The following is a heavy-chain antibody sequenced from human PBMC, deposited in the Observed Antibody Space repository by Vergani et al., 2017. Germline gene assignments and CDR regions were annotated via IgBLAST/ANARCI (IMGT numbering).Heavy chain of an antibody. CDR1: CVSLNTYY. CDR3: ARVMYRDEASTGYRLEGMDI. D-gene: IGHD3-9*01. V-gene: IGHV4-59*13. CDR2: IYSPGST. J-gene: IGHJ6*01. Sequence: QVQLEESGPGLVKPSETLSPTCTVSCVSLNTYYWSWIRQSPGKGLGWIWYIYSPGSTNYNPSLNSRVTMSVDTSKNQLSLKLRSVTAADTAVYFYARVMYRDEASTGYRLEGMDIWGQGTTVTISS.